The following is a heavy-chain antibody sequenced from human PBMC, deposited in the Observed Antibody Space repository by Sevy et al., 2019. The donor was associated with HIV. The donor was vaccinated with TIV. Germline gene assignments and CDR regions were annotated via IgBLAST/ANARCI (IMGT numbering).Heavy chain of an antibody. CDR3: ARDDVGCSSTSCYGFDY. J-gene: IGHJ4*02. CDR2: ISYDGSNK. V-gene: IGHV3-30-3*01. CDR1: GFTFSSYA. D-gene: IGHD2-2*01. Sequence: GGSLRLSCAASGFTFSSYAMHWVRQAPGKGLEWVAVISYDGSNKYYADSVKGRFTISSDNSKNTVYLQMNSLRAEDTAVYYCARDDVGCSSTSCYGFDYWGQGTLVTVSS.